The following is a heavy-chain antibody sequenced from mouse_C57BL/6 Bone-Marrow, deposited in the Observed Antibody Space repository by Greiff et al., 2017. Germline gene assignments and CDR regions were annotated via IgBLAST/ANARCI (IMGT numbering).Heavy chain of an antibody. CDR2: IVPETGGT. J-gene: IGHJ4*01. Sequence: VQLQQSGAELVRPGASVTLSCKASGYTFTDYEMHWVKQTPVHGLEWIGAIVPETGGTAYNQKFKGKAILTAAKSYSTAYMELPRLPSEAPAVDNCTCCSSPYYYTMDYWGQGTSVTVSS. V-gene: IGHV1-15*01. CDR3: TCCSSPYYYTMDY. D-gene: IGHD1-1*01. CDR1: GYTFTDYE.